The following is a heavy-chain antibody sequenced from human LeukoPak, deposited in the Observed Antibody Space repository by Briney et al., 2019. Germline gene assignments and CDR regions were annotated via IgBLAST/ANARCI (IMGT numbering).Heavy chain of an antibody. D-gene: IGHD3-22*01. Sequence: GGSLRLSCAVSGFTFSSYGMHWVRQAPGKGLEWVAFIRYDGSNKYYADSVKGRFTISRDNSKNTLYLQMNSLRAEDTAVYYCAKAGEEKEYYYDSSGYPIDYWGQGTLVTVSS. CDR1: GFTFSSYG. CDR2: IRYDGSNK. CDR3: AKAGEEKEYYYDSSGYPIDY. V-gene: IGHV3-30*02. J-gene: IGHJ4*02.